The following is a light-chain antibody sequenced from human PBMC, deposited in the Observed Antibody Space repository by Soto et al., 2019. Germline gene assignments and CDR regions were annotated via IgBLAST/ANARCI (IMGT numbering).Light chain of an antibody. CDR3: QSYDSSLIGYV. CDR1: SSNVWAGYD. Sequence: QSALTQPPSVSGAPGQRVTISCTGSSSNVWAGYDVHWYQQLPGTAPKLLIFANSNRPSGVPDRFSGSKSGTSASLAITGLQAEDEADYYCQSYDSSLIGYVFGTGTKVTVL. V-gene: IGLV1-40*01. J-gene: IGLJ1*01. CDR2: ANS.